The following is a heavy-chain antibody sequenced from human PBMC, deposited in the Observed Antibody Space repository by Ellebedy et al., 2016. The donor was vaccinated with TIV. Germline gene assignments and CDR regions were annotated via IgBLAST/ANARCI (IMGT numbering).Heavy chain of an antibody. V-gene: IGHV4-34*01. CDR1: GGSFSGYY. CDR2: MHHSGST. D-gene: IGHD2-15*01. CDR3: YCLVVAATSYGMDV. Sequence: MPSETLSLTCAVYGGSFSGYYWSWIRQPPGKGLEWIGEMHHSGSTNYIASLKSRVTIFVDTSKNQFSLKLSSVTAADTAVYYCYCLVVAATSYGMDVWGQGTTVTVSS. J-gene: IGHJ6*02.